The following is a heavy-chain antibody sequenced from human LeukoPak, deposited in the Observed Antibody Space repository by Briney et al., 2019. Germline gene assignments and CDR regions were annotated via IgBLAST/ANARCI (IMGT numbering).Heavy chain of an antibody. CDR2: ISSSSSYI. CDR1: GFTFSSYS. V-gene: IGHV3-21*01. J-gene: IGHJ6*02. D-gene: IGHD3-22*01. CDR3: ARDSYITMIVVVITPMDV. Sequence: PGGSLRLSCAASGFTFSSYSMNWVRQAPGKGLEWVSSISSSSSYIYYADSVKGRFTISRDNAKNSLYLQMNSLRAEDTAVYYCARDSYITMIVVVITPMDVWGQGTTVTVSS.